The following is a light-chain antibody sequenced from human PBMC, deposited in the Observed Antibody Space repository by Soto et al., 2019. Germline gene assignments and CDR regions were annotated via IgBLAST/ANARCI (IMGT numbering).Light chain of an antibody. J-gene: IGLJ2*01. CDR1: SGSIASNY. CDR2: EDN. CDR3: QSYDSSTDVV. V-gene: IGLV6-57*04. Sequence: NFMLTQPHSVSESPGKTVTISCTRSSGSIASNYVQWYQQRPGSAPTTVIYEDNQRPSGVPDRFSGSIDSSSNSASLTISGLKTEDEADSYCQSYDSSTDVVFGGGTKVTVL.